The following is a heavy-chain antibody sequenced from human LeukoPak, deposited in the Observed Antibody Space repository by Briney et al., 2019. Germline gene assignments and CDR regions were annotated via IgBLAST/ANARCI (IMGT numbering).Heavy chain of an antibody. D-gene: IGHD6-13*01. J-gene: IGHJ4*02. CDR1: GFTFSSYG. CDR2: IRFDGTNK. CDR3: AKGTTRAGRWIEDFDY. V-gene: IGHV3-30*02. Sequence: GGSLRLSCAASGFTFSSYGMHWVRQAPGKGLEWVAFIRFDGTNKYSADSAKGRFTISRDNSKDTLYLQMNSLRAEDTAVYYCAKGTTRAGRWIEDFDYWGQGTLVTVSS.